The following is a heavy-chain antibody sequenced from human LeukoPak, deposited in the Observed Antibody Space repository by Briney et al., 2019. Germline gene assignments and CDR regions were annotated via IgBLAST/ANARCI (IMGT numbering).Heavy chain of an antibody. CDR2: IKQDGSEK. D-gene: IGHD2-21*02. CDR1: GFTFSSYW. V-gene: IGHV3-7*01. CDR3: ARARALVTRISSFDI. J-gene: IGHJ3*02. Sequence: PGGSLRLSCAASGFTFSSYWMSWVRQAPGKGLEWVANIKQDGSEKYYVDSVKGRFTISRDNAKNSLYLQMNSLRADDTAVYYRARARALVTRISSFDIWGQGTMVTVSS.